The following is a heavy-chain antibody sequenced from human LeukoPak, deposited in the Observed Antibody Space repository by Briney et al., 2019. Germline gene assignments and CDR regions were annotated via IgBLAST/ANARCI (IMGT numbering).Heavy chain of an antibody. CDR2: INSNSGNT. V-gene: IGHV1-8*03. D-gene: IGHD4-17*01. CDR3: ARVPSLKRTVTTRNADHWLNWFDP. CDR1: GYTFTGYY. Sequence: ASVKVSCKASGYTFTGYYMHWVRQAPGQGLEGMGWINSNSGNTGYAQRFQGRVTITRQTSISTAYMELSSLRSEDTAVYYRARVPSLKRTVTTRNADHWLNWFDPWGQGTLVTVSS. J-gene: IGHJ5*02.